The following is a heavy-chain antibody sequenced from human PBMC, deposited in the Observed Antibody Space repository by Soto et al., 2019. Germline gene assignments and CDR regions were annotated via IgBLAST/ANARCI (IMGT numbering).Heavy chain of an antibody. J-gene: IGHJ6*02. V-gene: IGHV1-2*02. Sequence: ASVKVSCKASGYTFTGYYMHWVRQAPGQVLEWMGWINPNSGGTNYAQKFQGRVTMTRDTSISTAYMELSRLRSDDTAVYYCASSGYSYGMGYYYYGMDVWGQGTTVTVSS. CDR1: GYTFTGYY. CDR2: INPNSGGT. CDR3: ASSGYSYGMGYYYYGMDV. D-gene: IGHD5-18*01.